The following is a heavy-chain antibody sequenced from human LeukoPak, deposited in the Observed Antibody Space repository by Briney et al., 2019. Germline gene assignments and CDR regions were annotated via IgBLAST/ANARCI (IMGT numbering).Heavy chain of an antibody. D-gene: IGHD5-24*01. CDR2: IIPIFGTA. CDR1: GGTFSNYA. Sequence: ASVTVSCTASGGTFSNYAISWVRQAPGQGLEWMGGIIPIFGTANYAQKFQGRVTITADESTSTAYMELSSLRSEDTAVYYCARDRRRWLQEFDYWGQGTLVTVSS. CDR3: ARDRRRWLQEFDY. J-gene: IGHJ4*02. V-gene: IGHV1-69*01.